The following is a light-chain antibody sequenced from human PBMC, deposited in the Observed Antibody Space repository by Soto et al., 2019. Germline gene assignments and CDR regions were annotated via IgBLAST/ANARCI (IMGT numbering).Light chain of an antibody. V-gene: IGLV2-11*01. J-gene: IGLJ2*01. CDR2: DVS. Sequence: QSVLTQPRSVSGSPGQSVTISCTGTSSDVGGYNYVSWYQQHPGKAPKLIYDVSKRPSGVPDRFSGSKSGNTASLTISGLHTEDEADYYCCSYAGSYTFVVFGGGTKLTVL. CDR1: SSDVGGYNY. CDR3: CSYAGSYTFVV.